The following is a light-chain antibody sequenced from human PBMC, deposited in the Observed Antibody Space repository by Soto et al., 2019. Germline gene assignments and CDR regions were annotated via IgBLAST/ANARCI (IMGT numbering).Light chain of an antibody. CDR3: QQYGRSSWA. V-gene: IGKV3-20*01. J-gene: IGKJ1*01. CDR1: QSVSSGF. Sequence: EIVLTQSPGTLSSSPGERAILSCRARQSVSSGFLAWYQQKPGQAPRLLIYGASSRATGIPDRFSGSGSGTDFTLTISRLEPEDLAVYYCQQYGRSSWAFGQGTKVEI. CDR2: GAS.